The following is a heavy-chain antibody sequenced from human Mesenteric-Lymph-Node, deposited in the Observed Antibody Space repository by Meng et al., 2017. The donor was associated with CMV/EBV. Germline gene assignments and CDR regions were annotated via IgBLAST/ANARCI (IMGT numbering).Heavy chain of an antibody. D-gene: IGHD3-3*01. CDR2: ISSSGSTI. V-gene: IGHV3-48*03. J-gene: IGHJ6*02. Sequence: GESLKISCAASGFTFSSYEMNWVRQAPGKGLEWVSYISSSGSTIYYADSVKGRFTISRDNAKNSLYLQMNSLRAEDTAVYYCARGDVTYYDFWSGYSNYYGMDVWGQGTTVTVSS. CDR1: GFTFSSYE. CDR3: ARGDVTYYDFWSGYSNYYGMDV.